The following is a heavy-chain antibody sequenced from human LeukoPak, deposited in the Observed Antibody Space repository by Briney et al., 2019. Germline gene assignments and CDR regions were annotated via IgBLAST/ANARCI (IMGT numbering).Heavy chain of an antibody. D-gene: IGHD6-19*01. J-gene: IGHJ4*02. CDR3: ARDAYSSVES. Sequence: PGGSLRLSCAASGFTFSSYWMHWVRQTPGKGLVWVSRINSDGTSSTYADSVKGRFTISRENAKNTLYLQMNSLRAEDTAVYYCARDAYSSVESWGQGTLVTVSS. CDR1: GFTFSSYW. V-gene: IGHV3-74*01. CDR2: INSDGTSS.